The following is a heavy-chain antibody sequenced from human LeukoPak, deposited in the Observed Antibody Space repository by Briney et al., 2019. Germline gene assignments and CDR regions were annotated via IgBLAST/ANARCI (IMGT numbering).Heavy chain of an antibody. V-gene: IGHV4-34*01. D-gene: IGHD2-8*01. Sequence: SETLSLTCAVSGGSFSGYYWTWIRQPPGKGLEWIGEINHSGSANYNPSLMSRVTISLDTSKNHFSLNLSSVTAADTAVYYCARGYCTNGVCGWFDPWGQGTLVTVSS. CDR2: INHSGSA. CDR1: GGSFSGYY. CDR3: ARGYCTNGVCGWFDP. J-gene: IGHJ5*02.